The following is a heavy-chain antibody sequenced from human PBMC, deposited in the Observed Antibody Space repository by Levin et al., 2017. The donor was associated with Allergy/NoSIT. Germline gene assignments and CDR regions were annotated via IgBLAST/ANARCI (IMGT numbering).Heavy chain of an antibody. CDR1: GFTFSDHY. J-gene: IGHJ6*02. CDR3: ARMGYGDYIGYYYGMDV. D-gene: IGHD4-17*01. CDR2: TRNKANSYTT. V-gene: IGHV3-72*01. Sequence: PGGSLRLSCAASGFTFSDHYMDWVRQAPGKGLEWVGRTRNKANSYTTEYAASVKGRFTISRDDSKNSLYLQMNSLKTEDTAVYYCARMGYGDYIGYYYGMDVWGQGTTVTVSS.